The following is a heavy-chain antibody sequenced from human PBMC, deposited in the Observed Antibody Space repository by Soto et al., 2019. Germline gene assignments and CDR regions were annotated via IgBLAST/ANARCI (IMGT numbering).Heavy chain of an antibody. J-gene: IGHJ4*02. D-gene: IGHD2-2*02. CDR2: FDPEDNEM. CDR3: WTAVLVPGAINPYRFDS. V-gene: IGHV1-24*01. CDR1: GHILVELS. Sequence: QVQLVQSGAELKKPGASVRVSCKVSGHILVELSMHWVRQAPGKGLEWMVGFDPEDNEMIYAQKFQGRVTMTEETSTDTAYMDLTSLRSEDTAVYFCWTAVLVPGAINPYRFDSWGQGTLVTVSS.